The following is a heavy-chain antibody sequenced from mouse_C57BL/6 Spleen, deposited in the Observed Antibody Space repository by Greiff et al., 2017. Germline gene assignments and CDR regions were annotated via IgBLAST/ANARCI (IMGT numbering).Heavy chain of an antibody. CDR3: ARHAAFDY. CDR1: GFTFSSYT. V-gene: IGHV5-9*01. J-gene: IGHJ2*01. Sequence: EVMLVESGGGLVKPGGSLKLSCAASGFTFSSYTMSWVRQTPEKRLEWVATISGGGGNTYYPDSVKGRFTISRDNAKNTLYLQMSSLRSEDTALYYCARHAAFDYWGQGTTLTVSS. CDR2: ISGGGGNT.